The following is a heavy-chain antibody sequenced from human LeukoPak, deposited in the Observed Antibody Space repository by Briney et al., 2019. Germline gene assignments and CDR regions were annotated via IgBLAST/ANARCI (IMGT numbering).Heavy chain of an antibody. V-gene: IGHV3-7*03. J-gene: IGHJ6*02. CDR3: ARGGGLDV. CDR1: GFTFSSYW. Sequence: GGSLKLSCAASGFTFSSYWMSWVRQAPGKGLEWVANIKQDGSEKYYVDSVKGRFTISRDNAKNSLYLQMSNLRAEDTAVYFCARGGGLDVWGQGATVTVSS. CDR2: IKQDGSEK. D-gene: IGHD5-12*01.